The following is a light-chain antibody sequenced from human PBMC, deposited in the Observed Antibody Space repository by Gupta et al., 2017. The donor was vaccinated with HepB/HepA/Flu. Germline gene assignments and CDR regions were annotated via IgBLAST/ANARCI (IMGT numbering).Light chain of an antibody. J-gene: IGLJ1*01. CDR1: SSNIGAGYD. CDR2: GNS. V-gene: IGLV1-40*01. CDR3: QSYDSSLSGSGGV. Sequence: QSVLTQPPSVSGAPGQRVTISCTGSSSNIGAGYDVHCDQQLPGTAPKLLIYGNSNRPSGVPDRFSGSKSGTSASLAITGLQAEDEADYYCQSYDSSLSGSGGVFGTGTKVTVL.